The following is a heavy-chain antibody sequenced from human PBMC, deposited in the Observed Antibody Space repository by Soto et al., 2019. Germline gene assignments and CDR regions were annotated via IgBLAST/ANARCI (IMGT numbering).Heavy chain of an antibody. V-gene: IGHV3-13*05. CDR3: ARTDRDFYGLDV. Sequence: EVQLVESGGGLVQPGGFLRLSCEASGFTFRNYAMHWVRQGTGKGLEWVSGISAAGDPDYADSVEGRFTISRENAQNSFFLQMNSLRVGDTAVYYCARTDRDFYGLDVWGQGTTVIVSS. CDR2: ISAAGDP. J-gene: IGHJ6*02. CDR1: GFTFRNYA.